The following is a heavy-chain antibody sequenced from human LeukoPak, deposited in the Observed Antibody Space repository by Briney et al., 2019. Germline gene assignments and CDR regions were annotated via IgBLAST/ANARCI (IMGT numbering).Heavy chain of an antibody. CDR3: ARIVRLGELSLEAFDI. D-gene: IGHD3-16*02. CDR1: GGSISSYY. J-gene: IGHJ3*02. V-gene: IGHV4-4*07. Sequence: SETLSLTCTVSGGSISSYYWSWIRQPAGKGLEWIGRIYTSGSTNYNPSLKSRVTMSVDTSKNQFSLKLSSVTAADTAVYYCARIVRLGELSLEAFDIWGQGTMVTVSS. CDR2: IYTSGST.